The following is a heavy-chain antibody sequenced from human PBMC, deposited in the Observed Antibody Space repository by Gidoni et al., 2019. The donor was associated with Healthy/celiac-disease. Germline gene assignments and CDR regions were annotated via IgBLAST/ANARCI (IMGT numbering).Heavy chain of an antibody. Sequence: EVQLVESGGGLVKPGGSLRLSCAASGFTFSNAWMSWVRQAPGKGLEWVGRIKSKTDGGTTDYAAPVKGRFTISRDDSKNTLYLQMNSLKTEDTAVYYCTTDRPLWFGEPSDYFDYWGQGTLVTVSS. D-gene: IGHD3-10*01. CDR1: GFTFSNAW. CDR3: TTDRPLWFGEPSDYFDY. CDR2: IKSKTDGGTT. J-gene: IGHJ4*02. V-gene: IGHV3-15*01.